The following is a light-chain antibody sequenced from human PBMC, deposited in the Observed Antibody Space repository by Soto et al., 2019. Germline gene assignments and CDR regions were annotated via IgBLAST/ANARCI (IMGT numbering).Light chain of an antibody. CDR3: SSYTITTALV. CDR2: EVS. CDR1: SSDVGGYNF. Sequence: QSVLTQPASVSVSPGHSITISCTGTSSDVGGYNFVSWYQQHPGKAPKLMISEVSNRPSGVSNRFSGSKSGNTASLTISGLQTEDEADYYCSSYTITTALVFGSGTKVTVL. V-gene: IGLV2-14*01. J-gene: IGLJ1*01.